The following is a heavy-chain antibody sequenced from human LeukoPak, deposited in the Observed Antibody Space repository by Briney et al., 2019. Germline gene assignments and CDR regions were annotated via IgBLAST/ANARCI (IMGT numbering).Heavy chain of an antibody. CDR3: ARESSGYYYGIDP. D-gene: IGHD3-22*01. J-gene: IGHJ5*02. V-gene: IGHV3-21*01. CDR1: GFTFSSYS. Sequence: PGGSLRLSCAASGFTFSSYSMNWVRQAPGKGLEWVSSISSSSSYIYYADSVKGRFTISRDNAKNSLYLQMNSLRAEDTAVYYCARESSGYYYGIDPWGQGTLVTVSS. CDR2: ISSSSSYI.